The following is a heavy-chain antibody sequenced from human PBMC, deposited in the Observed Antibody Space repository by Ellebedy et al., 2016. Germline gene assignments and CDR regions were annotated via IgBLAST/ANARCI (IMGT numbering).Heavy chain of an antibody. Sequence: GGSLRLSCAASGFTFSDYYMSWIRQAPGKGLEWVSYISSSSSYTNYADSVKGRFTISRDNSKNSLYLQMNSLRAEDTAVYYCARVPHIVIAVAGTSWFDPWGQGTLVTVSS. V-gene: IGHV3-11*06. CDR1: GFTFSDYY. CDR3: ARVPHIVIAVAGTSWFDP. D-gene: IGHD6-19*01. CDR2: ISSSSSYT. J-gene: IGHJ5*02.